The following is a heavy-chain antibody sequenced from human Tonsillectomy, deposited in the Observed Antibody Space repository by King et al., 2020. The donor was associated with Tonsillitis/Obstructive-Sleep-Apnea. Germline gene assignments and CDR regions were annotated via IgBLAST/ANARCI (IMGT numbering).Heavy chain of an antibody. CDR1: VFSVRANY. CDR2: IHSDGST. D-gene: IGHD2/OR15-2a*01. J-gene: IGHJ4*02. V-gene: IGHV3-53*01. CDR3: VLEGAEGFQYFDY. Sequence: QLVESGGGLIQPGGSLRLSCAASVFSVRANYMTWVRQSPVKGLEWVAVIHSDGSTHYSDSVKGRFTISRENSKNKLFLQIDSLRAEDTALYYWVLEGAEGFQYFDYWGQGTLVTVSS.